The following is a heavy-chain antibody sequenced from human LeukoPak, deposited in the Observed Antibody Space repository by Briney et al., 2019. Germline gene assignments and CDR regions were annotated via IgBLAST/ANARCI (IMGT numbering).Heavy chain of an antibody. Sequence: GGSLRLSCVASGFTFSSYWMSWVRQAPGKGLEWVANIKEDGTQSIYVDSVKGRFTISRDNAKNSLYLQMNSLRAEETAVYYCARLRPYSSTWYASYGMDVWGQGTTVTVSS. CDR2: IKEDGTQS. V-gene: IGHV3-7*04. J-gene: IGHJ6*02. CDR3: ARLRPYSSTWYASYGMDV. D-gene: IGHD6-13*01. CDR1: GFTFSSYW.